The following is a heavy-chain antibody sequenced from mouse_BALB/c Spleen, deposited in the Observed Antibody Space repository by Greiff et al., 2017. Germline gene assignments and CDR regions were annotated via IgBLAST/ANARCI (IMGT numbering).Heavy chain of an antibody. CDR1: GYTFTDYY. CDR3: ARGSSYVGFAY. Sequence: QVQLKESGAELARPGASVKLSCKASGYTFTDYYINWVKQRTGQGLEWIGEIYPGSGNTYYNEKFKGKATLTADKSSSTAYMQLSSLTSEDSAVYFCARGSSYVGFAYWGQGTLVTVSA. CDR2: IYPGSGNT. V-gene: IGHV1-77*01. D-gene: IGHD1-1*01. J-gene: IGHJ3*01.